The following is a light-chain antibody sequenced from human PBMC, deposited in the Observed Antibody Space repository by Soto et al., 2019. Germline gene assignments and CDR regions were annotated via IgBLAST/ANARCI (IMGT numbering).Light chain of an antibody. CDR2: GIS. CDR3: QQYTNWPIT. V-gene: IGKV3-15*01. CDR1: QSVGSN. J-gene: IGKJ5*01. Sequence: EVVMTQSPATLSLSPGARATLSCRASQSVGSNYLAWYQQKPRQAPRLLIYGISTRATGIPARFSGSGSGTEFTLTISSLQPEDFAVYYCQQYTNWPITFGQGTRLEIK.